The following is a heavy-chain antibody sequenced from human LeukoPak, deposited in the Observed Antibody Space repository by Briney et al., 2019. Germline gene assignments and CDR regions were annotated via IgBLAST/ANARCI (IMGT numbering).Heavy chain of an antibody. J-gene: IGHJ3*02. V-gene: IGHV1-2*02. CDR3: AREGGVVTAMSAFDI. D-gene: IGHD2-21*02. CDR1: GYTFTGYY. CDR2: INPNSGGT. Sequence: GASVKVSCKASGYTFTGYYMHWVRQAPGQGLEWMGWINPNSGGTNYAQKFQGRVTMTRDTSISTAYMELSRLRSDDTAVYYCAREGGVVTAMSAFDIWGQGTMVTVSS.